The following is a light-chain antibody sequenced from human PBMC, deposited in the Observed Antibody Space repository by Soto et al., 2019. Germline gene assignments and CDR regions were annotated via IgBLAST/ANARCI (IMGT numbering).Light chain of an antibody. CDR3: NSYTSSSTYVL. CDR1: SSDVGGYNY. V-gene: IGLV2-14*01. J-gene: IGLJ2*01. Sequence: QSALTQPASVSGSPGQSITISCTGTSSDVGGYNYVSWYQQHPGKAPKLMIYDVSNRPSGVSNRFSGSKSGNTASLTISGLQAEDEAYYYCNSYTSSSTYVLFGGGTKVTV. CDR2: DVS.